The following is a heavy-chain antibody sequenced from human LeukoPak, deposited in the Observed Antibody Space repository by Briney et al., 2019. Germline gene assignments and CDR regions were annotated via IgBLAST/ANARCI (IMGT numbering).Heavy chain of an antibody. J-gene: IGHJ3*02. CDR2: IWYDGSNK. Sequence: GRSLRLSCAASGFTFSSYGMHGVRQAPGKGLEWVAVIWYDGSNKYYADSVKGRFTISRDNSKNTLYLQMNSLRAEDTAVYYCARDNDGDSFDAFDIWGQGTMVTVSS. CDR1: GFTFSSYG. CDR3: ARDNDGDSFDAFDI. D-gene: IGHD4-17*01. V-gene: IGHV3-33*01.